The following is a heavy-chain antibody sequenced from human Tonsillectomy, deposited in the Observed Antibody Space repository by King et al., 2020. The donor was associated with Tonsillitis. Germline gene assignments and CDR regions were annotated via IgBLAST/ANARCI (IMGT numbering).Heavy chain of an antibody. D-gene: IGHD5-12*01. CDR2: IWYDGSNK. V-gene: IGHV3-33*01. CDR1: GFTFSSYG. CDR3: ARDFGYSGYVPLY. Sequence: QLVQSGGGVVQPGRSLRLSCAASGFTFSSYGMHWVRQAPGKGLEWVAVIWYDGSNKYYADSVKGRFTISRDNSKNTLYLQMNSLRAEDTAVYYCARDFGYSGYVPLYWGQGTLVAVSS. J-gene: IGHJ4*02.